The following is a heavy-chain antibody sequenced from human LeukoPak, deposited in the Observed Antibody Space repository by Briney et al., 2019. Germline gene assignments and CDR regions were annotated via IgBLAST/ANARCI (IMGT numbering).Heavy chain of an antibody. J-gene: IGHJ3*02. Sequence: SQTLSLTCTVSGGSISSGGYYWSWIRQHPGKGLEWIGYIYYSGSTYYNPSLKSRVTISVDKSKNQFSLKLSSVTAADTAVYYCARDRLYCSGGSCYSNAFDIWGQGTMVTVSS. CDR3: ARDRLYCSGGSCYSNAFDI. CDR1: GGSISSGGYY. D-gene: IGHD2-15*01. V-gene: IGHV4-31*03. CDR2: IYYSGST.